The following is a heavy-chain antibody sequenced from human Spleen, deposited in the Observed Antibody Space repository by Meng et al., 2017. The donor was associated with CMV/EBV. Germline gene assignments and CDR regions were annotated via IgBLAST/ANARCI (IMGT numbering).Heavy chain of an antibody. CDR1: GFSLNTSGVG. CDR2: IYWNDDK. V-gene: IGHV2-5*01. J-gene: IGHJ5*02. D-gene: IGHD2-2*01. Sequence: SGPTLVKPTQPLTLTCTFSGFSLNTSGVGVGWIRQPPGKALEWLALIYWNDDKRYSPSLKSRLTITKDTSKNQVVLTMTNMDPVDTATYYCAYTKFFCSSTTCYISRAYNWFDPWGLGTLVTVSS. CDR3: AYTKFFCSSTTCYISRAYNWFDP.